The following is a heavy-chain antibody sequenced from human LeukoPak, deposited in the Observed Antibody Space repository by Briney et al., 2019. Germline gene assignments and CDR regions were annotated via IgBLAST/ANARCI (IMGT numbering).Heavy chain of an antibody. CDR2: INSDGSST. D-gene: IGHD6-19*01. CDR3: ARVGYSSGWYRA. J-gene: IGHJ5*02. Sequence: PGGSLRLSCSAYGFTFSSYWMHWVRQAQGEGLVWVSRINSDGSSTSYGVSVKGRFTISRDNAKNTLYLQMNSLKAEDTAVYYCARVGYSSGWYRAWGQGTLVTVSS. CDR1: GFTFSSYW. V-gene: IGHV3-74*01.